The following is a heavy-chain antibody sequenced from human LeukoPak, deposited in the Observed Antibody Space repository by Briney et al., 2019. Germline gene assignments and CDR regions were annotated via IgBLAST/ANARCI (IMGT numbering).Heavy chain of an antibody. CDR1: GFTFSSYE. CDR3: AREDGDAFDI. D-gene: IGHD5-24*01. V-gene: IGHV3-48*03. Sequence: GGSLRLSCIAFGFTFSSYEMDWVRRAPGKGLEWVSYIGSSGGSRYYADSVKGRFTTSRDNAKNSLYLQMNSLRAEDTAVYYCAREDGDAFDIWGQGTMVTVSS. J-gene: IGHJ3*02. CDR2: IGSSGGSR.